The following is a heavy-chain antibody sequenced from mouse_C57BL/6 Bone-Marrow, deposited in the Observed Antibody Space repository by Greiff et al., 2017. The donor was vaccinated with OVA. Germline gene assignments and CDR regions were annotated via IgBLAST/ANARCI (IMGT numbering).Heavy chain of an antibody. D-gene: IGHD1-1*01. CDR3: ARETYITTVVARYYYAMDY. CDR2: IDPSDSYT. CDR1: GYTFTSYW. Sequence: QVQLQQPGAELVMPGASVKLSCKASGYTFTSYWMHWVKQRPGQGLEWIGEIDPSDSYTNYNQKLKGKSTLTVDKSYSTAYMQLSSLTSEDSAVYYCARETYITTVVARYYYAMDYWGQGTSVTVSS. J-gene: IGHJ4*01. V-gene: IGHV1-69*01.